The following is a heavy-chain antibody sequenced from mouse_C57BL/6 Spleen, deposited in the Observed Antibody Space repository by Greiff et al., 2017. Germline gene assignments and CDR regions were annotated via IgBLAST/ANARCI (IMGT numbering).Heavy chain of an antibody. D-gene: IGHD2-2*01. CDR3: ASFYGYDEDYAMDY. Sequence: EVMLVESGGGLVKPGGSLKLSCAASGFTFSDYGMHWVRQAPEKGLEWVAYISSGSSTIYYADTVKGRFTISRDNAKNTLFLQMTSLRSEDTAMYYCASFYGYDEDYAMDYWGQGTSVTVSS. V-gene: IGHV5-17*01. J-gene: IGHJ4*01. CDR2: ISSGSSTI. CDR1: GFTFSDYG.